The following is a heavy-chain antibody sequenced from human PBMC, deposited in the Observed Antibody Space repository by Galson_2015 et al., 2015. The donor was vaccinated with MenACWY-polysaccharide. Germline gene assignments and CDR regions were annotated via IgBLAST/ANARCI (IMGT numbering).Heavy chain of an antibody. J-gene: IGHJ3*02. D-gene: IGHD2-15*01. CDR3: AREGSRIVFHAFDI. CDR1: GSRFSNSG. CDR2: IQNLGSPK. Sequence: SLRLSCAASGSRFSNSGMHWVRQAPGKGLEWVAVIQNLGSPKAYANSVKGRFTISRDNSKNTLYLEMNSLRAEDTAVYYCAREGSRIVFHAFDIWGQGTMVTVSS. V-gene: IGHV3-33*01.